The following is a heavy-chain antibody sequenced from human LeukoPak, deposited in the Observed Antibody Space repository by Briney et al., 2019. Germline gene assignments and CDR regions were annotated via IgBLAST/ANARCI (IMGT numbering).Heavy chain of an antibody. CDR2: IWYDGSNK. J-gene: IGHJ5*02. Sequence: GGSLRLPCAASGFSFSSYGMHWVRQAPGKGLEWVAVIWYDGSNKYYADSVKGRFTISRDNSKNTLYLQMNSLRAEDTAVYYCARFNSSQWFDPWGQGTLVTVSS. V-gene: IGHV3-33*08. CDR3: ARFNSSQWFDP. D-gene: IGHD6-13*01. CDR1: GFSFSSYG.